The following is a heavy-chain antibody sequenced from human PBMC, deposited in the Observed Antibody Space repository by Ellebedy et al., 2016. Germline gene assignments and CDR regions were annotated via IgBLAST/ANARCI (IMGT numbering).Heavy chain of an antibody. CDR1: GFTFTEYA. J-gene: IGHJ4*02. CDR3: AKCRHSTGCLIDS. CDR2: ISSVGSP. Sequence: GESLKISCAASGFTFTEYAMSWVRQAPGKGLEWVSTISSVGSPNYADSVRGQFTTSRDSSKDTLSLEMDSLRADDTAIYYCAKCRHSTGCLIDSWGQGTLVTVSS. V-gene: IGHV3-23*01. D-gene: IGHD6-19*01.